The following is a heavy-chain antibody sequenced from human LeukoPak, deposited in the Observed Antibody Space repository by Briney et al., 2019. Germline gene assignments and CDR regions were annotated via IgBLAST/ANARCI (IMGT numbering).Heavy chain of an antibody. CDR2: ISYDGSNK. J-gene: IGHJ4*02. CDR1: GFTFSSNV. V-gene: IGHV3-30-3*01. CDR3: AREGYSSSYFDQ. Sequence: LSGGSLRLSCAASGFTFSSNVMHWVRQAPGKGLEWVAVISYDGSNKYYADSVKGRFTISRDIPQNTLYLQMNSLRPDDTAVYYCAREGYSSSYFDQWGQGTLVTVSS. D-gene: IGHD6-6*01.